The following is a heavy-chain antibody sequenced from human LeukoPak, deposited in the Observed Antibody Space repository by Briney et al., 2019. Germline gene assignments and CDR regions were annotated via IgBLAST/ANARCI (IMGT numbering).Heavy chain of an antibody. Sequence: GGSLRLSCAACGFAFSTYTMNWARQAPGKGLEGVASINSGGSTTHYAFSVKGRFTISRDNAQNVLYLQMNGLRGDDAAVYYCLRGDSRDFWGQGTLVTVSS. V-gene: IGHV3-21*06. J-gene: IGHJ4*02. CDR2: INSGGSTT. CDR1: GFAFSTYT. D-gene: IGHD3-22*01. CDR3: LRGDSRDF.